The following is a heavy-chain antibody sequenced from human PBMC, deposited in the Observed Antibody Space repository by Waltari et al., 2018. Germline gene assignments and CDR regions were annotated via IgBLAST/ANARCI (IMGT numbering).Heavy chain of an antibody. J-gene: IGHJ3*02. Sequence: VAVVEAGGGLGKPWGALRPSCAAPWFHFRSHSLNLGRQAPGKGLEWVSSISSISSYIYYADSVKGRFTISRDNAKNSLYLQMNSLRAEDTAVYYCARDVELGAFDIWGQGTMVTVSS. V-gene: IGHV3-21*01. CDR2: ISSISSYI. CDR1: WFHFRSHS. CDR3: ARDVELGAFDI. D-gene: IGHD1-7*01.